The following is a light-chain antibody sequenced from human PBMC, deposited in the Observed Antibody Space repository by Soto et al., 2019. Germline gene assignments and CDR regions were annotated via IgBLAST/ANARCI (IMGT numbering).Light chain of an antibody. J-gene: IGKJ1*01. CDR2: GAS. Sequence: EVGMTQSPATLSVSPGERATLSCRASQSVSSNLAWYQQKPGQTPRLLMYGASTRAPGFPARFSGSGSGTDFTLTISSLQSEDFAVYYCQQYNNWPWTFGQGTKVDIK. CDR3: QQYNNWPWT. CDR1: QSVSSN. V-gene: IGKV3-15*01.